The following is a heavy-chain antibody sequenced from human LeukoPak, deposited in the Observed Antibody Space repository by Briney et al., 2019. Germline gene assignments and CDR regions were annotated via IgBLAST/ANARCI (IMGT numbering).Heavy chain of an antibody. CDR2: ISSSGSTI. V-gene: IGHV3-48*03. CDR3: ARDRYDSSGYYQRDV. CDR1: GFSFSSYE. Sequence: GGSLRLSCAASGFSFSSYEMNWVRQAPGKGLEWVSYISSSGSTIYYADSVKGRFTISRDSAKNSLYLQMNSLRAEDTAVYYCARDRYDSSGYYQRDVWGQGTTVTVSS. D-gene: IGHD3-22*01. J-gene: IGHJ6*02.